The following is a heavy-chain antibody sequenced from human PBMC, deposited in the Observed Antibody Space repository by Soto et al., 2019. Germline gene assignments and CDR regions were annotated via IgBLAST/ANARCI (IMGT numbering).Heavy chain of an antibody. CDR1: GFTFSSYW. D-gene: IGHD2-15*01. CDR3: ARVVRELGYCSGGSCYSVWYYFDY. CDR2: IKQDGSEK. Sequence: VQLVESGGGLVQPGGSLRLSCAASGFTFSSYWMSWVRQAPGKGLEWVANIKQDGSEKYYVDSVKGRFTISRDNAKNSLYLQMNSLRAEDTAVYYCARVVRELGYCSGGSCYSVWYYFDYWGQGTLVTVSS. V-gene: IGHV3-7*01. J-gene: IGHJ4*02.